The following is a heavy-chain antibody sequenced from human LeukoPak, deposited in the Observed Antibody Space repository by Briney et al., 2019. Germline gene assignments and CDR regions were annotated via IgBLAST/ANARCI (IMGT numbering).Heavy chain of an antibody. CDR2: ISESSVYI. J-gene: IGHJ4*02. Sequence: GGSLRLSCAGSGFTFSSYTMNWVRHAPGKGLEWVSSISESSVYINYADSVKGRFTISRDNAKYSLYLQMTSLRAEDTAVYYCARSYYDSSGYPHSDLDYWGQGTLVTVSS. V-gene: IGHV3-21*01. CDR1: GFTFSSYT. CDR3: ARSYYDSSGYPHSDLDY. D-gene: IGHD3-22*01.